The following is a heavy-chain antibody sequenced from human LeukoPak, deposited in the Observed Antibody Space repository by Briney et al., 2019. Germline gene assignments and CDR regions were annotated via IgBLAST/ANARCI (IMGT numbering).Heavy chain of an antibody. Sequence: ASVKVSCKASGYTFTSYDINWVRQATGQGLEWMGWMNPNSGNTGYAQKFQGRVTITRNTSISTAYMELSSLRSEDTAVYYCARDGCSSTSCPDDYWGQGTLVTVSS. CDR1: GYTFTSYD. CDR3: ARDGCSSTSCPDDY. D-gene: IGHD2-2*01. V-gene: IGHV1-8*03. CDR2: MNPNSGNT. J-gene: IGHJ4*02.